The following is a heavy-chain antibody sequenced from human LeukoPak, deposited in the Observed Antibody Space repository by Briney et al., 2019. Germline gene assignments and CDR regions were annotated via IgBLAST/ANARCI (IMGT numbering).Heavy chain of an antibody. J-gene: IGHJ5*02. Sequence: GESLKISSKASAYSFTKYWIGWVRQMSGRGLEWMGIIFPGDSDTRYSPSSQGQVTISADKSISTAYLQWSSLKASDTAMYYCARRYYGSGSYYNWFDPWGQGTLVTVSS. D-gene: IGHD3-10*01. CDR3: ARRYYGSGSYYNWFDP. CDR1: AYSFTKYW. V-gene: IGHV5-51*01. CDR2: IFPGDSDT.